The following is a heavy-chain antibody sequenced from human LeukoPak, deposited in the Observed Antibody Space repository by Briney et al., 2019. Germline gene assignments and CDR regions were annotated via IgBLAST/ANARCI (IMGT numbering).Heavy chain of an antibody. V-gene: IGHV1-8*01. D-gene: IGHD2-21*02. Sequence: RASVRVSCKTSGYTFINYDINRVRQATGQGLEWLGWMSANSGNTGYAQKFQGRVSMTRATSINTAYLELSRLTSEDTAVYYCARTPPKGDIDYWGQGTLVTVSS. CDR3: ARTPPKGDIDY. CDR2: MSANSGNT. J-gene: IGHJ4*02. CDR1: GYTFINYD.